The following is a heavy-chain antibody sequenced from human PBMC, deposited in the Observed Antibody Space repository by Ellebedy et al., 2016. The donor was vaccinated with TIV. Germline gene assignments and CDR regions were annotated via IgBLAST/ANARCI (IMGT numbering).Heavy chain of an antibody. CDR2: ISGSGGGT. V-gene: IGHV3-23*01. J-gene: IGHJ4*02. CDR1: GFTLTSNW. CDR3: VSGLYQQLWLFPF. D-gene: IGHD2-2*01. Sequence: PGGSLRLSCAASGFTLTSNWMSSVRQAPGKGLEWVSGISGSGGGTFYADHVKGRFTISRDNSKNTLYLQIDSLRADDTAVYYCVSGLYQQLWLFPFWGQGTLVSVSS.